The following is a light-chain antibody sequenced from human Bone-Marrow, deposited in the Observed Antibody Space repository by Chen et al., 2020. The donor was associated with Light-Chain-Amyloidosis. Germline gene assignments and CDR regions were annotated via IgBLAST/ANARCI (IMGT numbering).Light chain of an antibody. J-gene: IGLJ3*02. CDR2: ADD. Sequence: NFMLTQPHSVSEAPGKTVIISFTRSSGSIATNYVQWYQQRPGSSPTTVIYADDQRPSGVPDRFSGSIDRSSNSASLTISGLKTEDEADYYCQSYQGSSQGVFGGGTKLTVL. CDR3: QSYQGSSQGV. CDR1: SGSIATNY. V-gene: IGLV6-57*01.